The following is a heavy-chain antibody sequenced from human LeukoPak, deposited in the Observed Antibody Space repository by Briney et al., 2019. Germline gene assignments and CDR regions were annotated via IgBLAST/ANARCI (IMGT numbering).Heavy chain of an antibody. CDR1: GFTFSSYG. CDR3: AKGQLPQGAFDI. CDR2: IWYDGSNK. Sequence: GGSLRLSCAASGFTFSSYGMHWVRQAPGKGLEWVAVIWYDGSNKYYADSVKGRFTISRDNSKNTLYLQMNSLRAEDTAVYYCAKGQLPQGAFDIWGQGTMVTVSS. V-gene: IGHV3-30*02. D-gene: IGHD2-2*01. J-gene: IGHJ3*02.